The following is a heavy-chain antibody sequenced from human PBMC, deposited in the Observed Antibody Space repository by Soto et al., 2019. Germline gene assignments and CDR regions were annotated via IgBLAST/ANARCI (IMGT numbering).Heavy chain of an antibody. V-gene: IGHV1-69*13. D-gene: IGHD2-21*02. CDR2: IIPIFGTA. Sequence: SVKVSCKASGGTFSSYAISWVRQAPGQGLEWMGGIIPIFGTANYAQKFQGRVTITADESTSTAYMELSSLRSEDTAVYYCARDPFYCGGACYRVPVNWFDLWGKGTLVTVS. CDR3: ARDPFYCGGACYRVPVNWFDL. CDR1: GGTFSSYA. J-gene: IGHJ5*02.